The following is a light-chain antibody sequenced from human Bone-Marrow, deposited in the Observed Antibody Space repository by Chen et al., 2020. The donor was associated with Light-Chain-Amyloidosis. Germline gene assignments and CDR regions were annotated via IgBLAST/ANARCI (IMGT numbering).Light chain of an antibody. Sequence: SYELTQPPSVSVSPGQTARIIRSGDVFPTKYAYWYQQNPGQAPVLVIHRDTERPSGISERFSGASSGTTATLTISGVQAEDEADYHCQSADSSGTYEVIFGGGTKLTVL. CDR1: VFPTKY. CDR2: RDT. J-gene: IGLJ2*01. CDR3: QSADSSGTYEVI. V-gene: IGLV3-25*03.